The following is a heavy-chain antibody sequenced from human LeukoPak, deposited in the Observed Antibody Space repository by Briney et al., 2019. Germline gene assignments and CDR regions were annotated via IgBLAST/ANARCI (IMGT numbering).Heavy chain of an antibody. CDR1: GFTFSSYA. D-gene: IGHD6-19*01. J-gene: IGHJ6*03. CDR2: ISRSGTHI. V-gene: IGHV3-23*01. Sequence: GGSLRLSCAASGFTFSSYAMSWVRQAPGKGLEWVSSISRSGTHIYYADSLKGRFTISRDNSNNTLYLQMHSLRAEDTAVYYCAKRGWLYYLDVWGKGTTVTVSS. CDR3: AKRGWLYYLDV.